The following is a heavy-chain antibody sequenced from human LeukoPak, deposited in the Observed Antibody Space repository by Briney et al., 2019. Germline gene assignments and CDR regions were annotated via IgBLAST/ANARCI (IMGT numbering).Heavy chain of an antibody. CDR2: IIPIFGTA. D-gene: IGHD5-24*01. V-gene: IGHV1-69*13. CDR1: GGTFSSYA. J-gene: IGHJ1*01. CDR3: AKERDGYNSGEYFQH. Sequence: SVKVSWKASGGTFSSYAISWVRQAPGQGLEWMGGIIPIFGTANYAQKFQGRVTITADESTSTAYMELSSLRSEDTAVYYCAKERDGYNSGEYFQHWGQGTLVTVSS.